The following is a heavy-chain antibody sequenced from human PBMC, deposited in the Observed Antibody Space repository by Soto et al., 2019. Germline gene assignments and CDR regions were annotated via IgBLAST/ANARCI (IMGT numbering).Heavy chain of an antibody. CDR1: GDSVSSNTAS. Sequence: SQTLSLTCAISGDSVSSNTASWNWIRQSPSRGLEWLGRTYFRSKWYNDYAVSVKSRIIINPDTSNNQFSLQLNSVTPEDTAVYFCAKGDNLGPKTGYAFDPWGQGIMVAVSS. CDR3: AKGDNLGPKTGYAFDP. J-gene: IGHJ5*02. D-gene: IGHD5-12*01. CDR2: TYFRSKWYN. V-gene: IGHV6-1*01.